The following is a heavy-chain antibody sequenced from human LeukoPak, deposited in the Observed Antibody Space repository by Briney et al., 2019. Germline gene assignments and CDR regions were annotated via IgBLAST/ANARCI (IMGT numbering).Heavy chain of an antibody. CDR2: IYYSGST. J-gene: IGHJ4*02. V-gene: IGHV4-59*08. D-gene: IGHD3-22*01. Sequence: SETLSLTCTVSGGSISSYYWSWIRQPPGKGLEWIGYIYYSGSTNYNPSLKSRVTISVDTSKNQFSLKLSSVTAADTAVYYCARHVNSYYDSSGFDYWGQGTLVTVSS. CDR1: GGSISSYY. CDR3: ARHVNSYYDSSGFDY.